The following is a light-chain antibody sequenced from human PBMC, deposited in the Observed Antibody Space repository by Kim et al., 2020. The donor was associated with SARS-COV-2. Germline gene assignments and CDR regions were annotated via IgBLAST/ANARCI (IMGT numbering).Light chain of an antibody. CDR3: CSYADSYTWM. J-gene: IGLJ3*02. CDR2: GVN. Sequence: QSALTQPRSVSGSPGQSVTISCTGVSSDVGGGHDYVSWYQQYAGEAPRLMMYGVNRRPSGVPDRFSGSKSGNTASLTISGLQAEDEAQYYCCSYADSYTWMFGGGTQLTVL. V-gene: IGLV2-11*01. CDR1: SSDVGGGHDY.